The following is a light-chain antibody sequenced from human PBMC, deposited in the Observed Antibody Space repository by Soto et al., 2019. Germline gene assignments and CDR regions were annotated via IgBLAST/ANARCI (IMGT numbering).Light chain of an antibody. Sequence: EIVLTQSPGTLSLSPGERATLSCRASQSVSNSLAWYQQKPGQAPRLLIYDASDRATGIPGRFSGSGSGTDFTLTINSLQPDDFATYYCQQYMSYSFGQGTKVDIK. CDR3: QQYMSYS. CDR2: DAS. J-gene: IGKJ1*01. V-gene: IGKV3-11*01. CDR1: QSVSNS.